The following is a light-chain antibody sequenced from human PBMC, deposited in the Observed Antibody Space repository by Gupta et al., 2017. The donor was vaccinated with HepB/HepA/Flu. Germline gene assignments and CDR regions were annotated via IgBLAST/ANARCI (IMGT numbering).Light chain of an antibody. Sequence: EVVLTQSPGTLSLSPGERVTLSCRASQSVSSTSLAWYQKKPGQAPRLLIYGASTRATGIPDRFSGSGSGKDFTLTISRLEPEDFAVYYCQQYGSSPPYTFGQGTKLEIK. CDR1: QSVSSTS. V-gene: IGKV3-20*01. CDR3: QQYGSSPPYT. J-gene: IGKJ2*01. CDR2: GAS.